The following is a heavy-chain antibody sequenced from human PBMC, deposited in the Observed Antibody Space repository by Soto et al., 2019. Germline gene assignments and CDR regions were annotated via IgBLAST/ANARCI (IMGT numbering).Heavy chain of an antibody. Sequence: QLQLQESGSGLVKPSQTLSLTCAVSGGSISSGDFSWSWIRQPPGKGLEWIGSIYQTGNSYDNPSLKSRVTISIDRSKNQFSLKLTSVIAADTAVYYCARGTVTDAFDIWGQGTMVTVS. D-gene: IGHD4-17*01. CDR2: IYQTGNS. CDR1: GGSISSGDFS. J-gene: IGHJ3*02. CDR3: ARGTVTDAFDI. V-gene: IGHV4-30-2*01.